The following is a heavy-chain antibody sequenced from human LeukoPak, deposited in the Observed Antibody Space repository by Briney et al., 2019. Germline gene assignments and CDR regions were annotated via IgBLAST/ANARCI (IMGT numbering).Heavy chain of an antibody. D-gene: IGHD3-22*01. Sequence: GASVKVSCKASGYTFTSYAMNWVRQAPGQGLEWMGWINTNTGNPTYAQGFTGRFVFSLDTSVSTAYLQISSLKAEDTAVYYCARRGMIVVALAAFDIWGQGTMVTVSS. J-gene: IGHJ3*02. CDR3: ARRGMIVVALAAFDI. CDR1: GYTFTSYA. CDR2: INTNTGNP. V-gene: IGHV7-4-1*02.